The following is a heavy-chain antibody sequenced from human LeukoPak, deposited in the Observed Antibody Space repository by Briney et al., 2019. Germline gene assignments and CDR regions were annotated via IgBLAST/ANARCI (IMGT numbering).Heavy chain of an antibody. CDR1: GGSISSYY. Sequence: SETLSLTCTVSGGSISSYYWSWIRQPPGKGLEWIGCIYYSGSTNYNPSLKSRVTISVDTSKNQFSLKLSSVTAADTAVYYCARQGYKRDGYNWYYFDYWGQGTLVTVSS. V-gene: IGHV4-59*08. D-gene: IGHD5-24*01. CDR2: IYYSGST. CDR3: ARQGYKRDGYNWYYFDY. J-gene: IGHJ4*02.